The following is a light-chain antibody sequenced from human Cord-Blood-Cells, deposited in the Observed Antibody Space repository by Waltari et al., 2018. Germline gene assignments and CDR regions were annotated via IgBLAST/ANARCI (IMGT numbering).Light chain of an antibody. V-gene: IGLV2-14*01. CDR2: DVS. CDR3: SSYTSSSTV. J-gene: IGLJ1*01. CDR1: SSDVGGYNY. Sequence: QSALTQPASVSGSPGQSITISCTGTSSDVGGYNYVSWYQQHPGKAPKLMIYDVSKRPSGVSNRFSGSKSGNTASLTISGLRAEDEADYYCSSYTSSSTVFGTGTKVTVL.